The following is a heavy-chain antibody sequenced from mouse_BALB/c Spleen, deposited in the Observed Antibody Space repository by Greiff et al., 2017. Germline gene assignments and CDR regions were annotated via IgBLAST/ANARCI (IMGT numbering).Heavy chain of an antibody. CDR2: ISDGGSYT. D-gene: IGHD2-14*01. Sequence: LVEAGGGLVKPGGSLKLSCAASGFTVRDYYMYWVRQTPEKRLEWVATISDGGSYTYYPDSVKGRFTISRDNAKNNLYLQMSSLKSEDTAMYYCARGEERYDGGGYAMDYWGQGTSVTVSS. CDR3: ARGEERYDGGGYAMDY. V-gene: IGHV5-4*02. J-gene: IGHJ4*01. CDR1: GFTVRDYY.